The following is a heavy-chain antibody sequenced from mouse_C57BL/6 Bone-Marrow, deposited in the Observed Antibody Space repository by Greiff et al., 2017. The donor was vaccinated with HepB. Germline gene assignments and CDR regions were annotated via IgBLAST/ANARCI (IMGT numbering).Heavy chain of an antibody. CDR1: GFTFSSYG. CDR3: ARKGVLRFY. J-gene: IGHJ4*01. Sequence: EVQLQQSGGDLVKPGGSLKLSCAASGFTFSSYGMSWVRQTPDKRLEWVATISSGGSYTYYPDSVKGRFTISRDNAKNNLYLQMRSLKSEDTAMYYCARKGVLRFYWGQGTSVTVSS. CDR2: ISSGGSYT. D-gene: IGHD1-1*01. V-gene: IGHV5-6*01.